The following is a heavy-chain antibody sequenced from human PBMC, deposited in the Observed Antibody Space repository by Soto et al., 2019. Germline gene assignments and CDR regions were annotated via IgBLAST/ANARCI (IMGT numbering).Heavy chain of an antibody. V-gene: IGHV3-23*01. J-gene: IGHJ4*02. D-gene: IGHD3-9*01. CDR3: AKPLTTGYYFPFDY. Sequence: EVQLLESGGGLVQPGGSLRLSCAASGFTFSVYAMSGVRQPPGKGLEWVSTISGSGGSTYYADSVKGRFTISRDNTKNTLYLQMNSLRAEDTAVYYCAKPLTTGYYFPFDYWGQGTLVTVSS. CDR1: GFTFSVYA. CDR2: ISGSGGST.